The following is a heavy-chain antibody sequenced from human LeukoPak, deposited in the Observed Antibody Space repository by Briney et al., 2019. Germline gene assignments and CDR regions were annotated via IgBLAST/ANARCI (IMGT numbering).Heavy chain of an antibody. CDR1: GGSFSGYY. D-gene: IGHD2-2*01. V-gene: IGHV4-34*01. J-gene: IGHJ4*02. CDR3: ARRGCSSTSCYGDWQH. Sequence: SETLSLTCAVYGGSFSGYYWSWIRQPPGKGLEWIGEINHSGSTNYNPSLKSRVTISVDTSKNQFSLKLSSVTAADTAVYYCARRGCSSTSCYGDWQHWGQGTLVTVSS. CDR2: INHSGST.